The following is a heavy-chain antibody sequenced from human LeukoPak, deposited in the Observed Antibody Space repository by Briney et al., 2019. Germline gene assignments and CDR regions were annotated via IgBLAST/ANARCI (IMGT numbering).Heavy chain of an antibody. Sequence: ASVKVSCKASGYTFTGYYMHWVRQAPGQGLEWMGRIIPILGIANYAQKFQGRVTITADKSTSTAYTELSSLRSEDTAVYYCARDAPVDTAMVIFDYWGQGTLVTVSS. CDR1: GYTFTGYY. CDR3: ARDAPVDTAMVIFDY. V-gene: IGHV1-69*04. D-gene: IGHD5-18*01. J-gene: IGHJ4*02. CDR2: IIPILGIA.